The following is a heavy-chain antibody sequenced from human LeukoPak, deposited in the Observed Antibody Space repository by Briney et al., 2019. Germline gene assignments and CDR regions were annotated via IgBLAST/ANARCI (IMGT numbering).Heavy chain of an antibody. V-gene: IGHV3-23*01. D-gene: IGHD6-13*01. CDR2: VSRSGDRT. CDR3: AKAMGSHLAAAGLDF. Sequence: GGSLRLSCIGSGFTLSNYGMTWVRRAPGKGLESVSGVSRSGDRTYYADSLKGRFSISRDTSKNMLYLQMNSLRVDDTAVYYCAKAMGSHLAAAGLDFWGQGTLVTVSS. CDR1: GFTLSNYG. J-gene: IGHJ4*02.